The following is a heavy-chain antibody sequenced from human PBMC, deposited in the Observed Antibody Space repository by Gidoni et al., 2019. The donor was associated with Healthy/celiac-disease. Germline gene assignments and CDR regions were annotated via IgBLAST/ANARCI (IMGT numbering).Heavy chain of an antibody. CDR2: ISYDGSNK. V-gene: IGHV3-30*03. J-gene: IGHJ4*02. CDR3: AREIKAVAGRRFDY. Sequence: QVQLVESGGGVVQPGRSLRLSCAASVFTFSSYGMHWVRQAPGKGLEWVAVISYDGSNKYYADSVKGRFTISRDNSKNTLYLQMNSLRAEDTAVYYCAREIKAVAGRRFDYWGQGTLVTVSS. CDR1: VFTFSSYG. D-gene: IGHD6-19*01.